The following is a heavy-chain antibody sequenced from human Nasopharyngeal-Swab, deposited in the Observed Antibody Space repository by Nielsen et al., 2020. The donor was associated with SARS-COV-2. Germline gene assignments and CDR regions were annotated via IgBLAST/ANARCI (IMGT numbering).Heavy chain of an antibody. CDR1: GFTFSSYS. J-gene: IGHJ4*02. D-gene: IGHD3-16*01. V-gene: IGHV3-23*01. CDR2: ISGSGGST. CDR3: AKGLGADY. Sequence: GESLKISGAASGFTFSSYSMSWVRQAPGKGLEWVSAISGSGGSTYYADSVKGRFTISKDNSKNTLYLQMNSLRAEDTAVYYCAKGLGADYWGQGTLVTVSS.